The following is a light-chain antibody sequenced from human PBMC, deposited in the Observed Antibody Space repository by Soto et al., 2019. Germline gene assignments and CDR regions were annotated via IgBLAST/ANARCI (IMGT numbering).Light chain of an antibody. V-gene: IGKV1-39*01. CDR2: AAS. CDR3: QQSYSTPRT. CDR1: QSISSS. J-gene: IGKJ1*01. Sequence: DIQRTQSPSSLSASVRDRVTITCRASQSISSSLNWYQQKPGKAPKLLIYAASSLQSGVPSRFSGSGSGTDFTLTISSLQPEDFATYYCQQSYSTPRTFGQGTKVEIK.